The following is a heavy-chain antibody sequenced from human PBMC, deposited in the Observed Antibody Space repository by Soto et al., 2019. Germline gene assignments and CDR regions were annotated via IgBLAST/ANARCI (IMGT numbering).Heavy chain of an antibody. D-gene: IGHD3-10*01. J-gene: IGHJ4*02. CDR1: GFTFNSYA. CDR3: AKAGGCGSGSYYGDY. Sequence: EVQLLEAGGDLVQPGGSLRLSCAASGFTFNSYAMTWVRQAPGKGLEWVSAISGSGGSQYYADPVKGRLTISRDNSKNTRYLQMNSLRADDTAAYYCAKAGGCGSGSYYGDYWGQGTLVTVSS. CDR2: ISGSGGSQ. V-gene: IGHV3-23*01.